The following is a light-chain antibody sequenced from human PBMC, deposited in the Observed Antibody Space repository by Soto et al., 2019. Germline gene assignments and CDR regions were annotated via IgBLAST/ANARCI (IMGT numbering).Light chain of an antibody. V-gene: IGKV3-15*01. J-gene: IGKJ4*01. CDR3: QKYKDWPLT. Sequence: EIVMTQSPATLSVSPGGRATLSCRASQRVSSTLAWYQQKPGQAPRLLIYGASTRATGFPARFSGSGCGTEFTLTISSRPSEDFAVYYCQKYKDWPLTFGGGTRVEIK. CDR2: GAS. CDR1: QRVSST.